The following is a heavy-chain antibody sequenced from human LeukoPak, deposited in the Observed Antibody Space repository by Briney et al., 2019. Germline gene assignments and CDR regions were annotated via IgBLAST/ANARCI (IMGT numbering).Heavy chain of an antibody. Sequence: GGSLRLSCAASGFTVSSNYISWVRQAPGKGLEWVSAIYCGGSTYYADSVKGRFTISSHNSKNTQYLKMNSLRAENTAVDYCARGQYGGNSGGTYYYYMDDWGKGTTVTVSS. CDR1: GFTVSSNY. CDR2: IYCGGST. D-gene: IGHD4-23*01. V-gene: IGHV3-53*04. CDR3: ARGQYGGNSGGTYYYYMDD. J-gene: IGHJ6*03.